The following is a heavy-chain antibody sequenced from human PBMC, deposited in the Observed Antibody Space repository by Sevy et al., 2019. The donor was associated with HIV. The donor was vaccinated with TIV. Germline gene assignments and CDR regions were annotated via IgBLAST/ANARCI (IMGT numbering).Heavy chain of an antibody. Sequence: GGSLRLSCAASGFTFSSYAMSWVRQAPGKGLEWVSAISGSGGSTYYADSMKGRFTISRDNSKNTLYLQMNSLRAEDTAVYYYAKDSGVGYTYYFDYWGQGTLVTVSS. J-gene: IGHJ4*02. V-gene: IGHV3-23*01. D-gene: IGHD3-10*01. CDR1: GFTFSSYA. CDR3: AKDSGVGYTYYFDY. CDR2: ISGSGGST.